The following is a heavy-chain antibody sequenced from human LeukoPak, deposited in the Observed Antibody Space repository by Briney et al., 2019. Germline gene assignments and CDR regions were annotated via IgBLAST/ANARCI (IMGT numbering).Heavy chain of an antibody. CDR2: INPNSGGT. Sequence: GASVKVSCKASGYTFTSYYMHWVRQAPGQGLEWMGRINPNSGGTNYAQKFQGRVTMTRDTSISTAYMELSRLRSDYTAVYYCAGNILRALLSTAALDTFDIWGQGTLGTVSS. CDR1: GYTFTSYY. J-gene: IGHJ3*02. V-gene: IGHV1-2*06. D-gene: IGHD3-9*01. CDR3: AGNILRALLSTAALDTFDI.